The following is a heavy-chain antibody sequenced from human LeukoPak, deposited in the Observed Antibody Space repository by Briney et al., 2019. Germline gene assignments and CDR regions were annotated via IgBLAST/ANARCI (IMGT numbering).Heavy chain of an antibody. CDR2: INPHSGGT. D-gene: IGHD2-21*02. Sequence: ASVKVSCKASGFTFSGHYIHWVRQAPGQGLEWMGYINPHSGGTSSPQKFQGRVTMTTDTSISAVYMGLSSLTSDDTAMYYCVREGNELLSKNFDYWGQGSLVTVSS. V-gene: IGHV1-2*02. CDR1: GFTFSGHY. J-gene: IGHJ4*02. CDR3: VREGNELLSKNFDY.